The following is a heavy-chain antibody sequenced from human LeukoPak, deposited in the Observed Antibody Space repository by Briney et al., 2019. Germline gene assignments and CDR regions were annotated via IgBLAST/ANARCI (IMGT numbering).Heavy chain of an antibody. Sequence: GGSLRLSCAASGFTFSSFGMSWVRQAPGKGLEWVSAISGSGGSTYYADSVKGRFTISRDNSKNTLYLQMNSLRAEDTAVYYCARRAGAYSHPYDYWGQGTLVTVSS. CDR3: ARRAGAYSHPYDY. J-gene: IGHJ4*02. CDR1: GFTFSSFG. CDR2: ISGSGGST. D-gene: IGHD4/OR15-4a*01. V-gene: IGHV3-23*01.